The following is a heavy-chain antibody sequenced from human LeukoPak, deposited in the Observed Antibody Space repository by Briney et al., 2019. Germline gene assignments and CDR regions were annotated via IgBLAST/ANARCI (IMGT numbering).Heavy chain of an antibody. CDR1: GFTFSSYW. CDR2: IKTDGSST. V-gene: IGHV3-74*01. CDR3: ARTGYLYGMDV. J-gene: IGHJ6*02. Sequence: GGSLRLSCAASGFTFSSYWMHWVRQAPGKGLVWASRIKTDGSSTTYADSVKGRFTISRDNAKNTLYLQMNSLRVEDTAVYYCARTGYLYGMDVWGQGTTVTVSS. D-gene: IGHD3-9*01.